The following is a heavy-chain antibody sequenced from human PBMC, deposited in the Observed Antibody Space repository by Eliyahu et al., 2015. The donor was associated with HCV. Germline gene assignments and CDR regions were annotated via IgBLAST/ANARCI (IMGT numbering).Heavy chain of an antibody. CDR1: GFXFSSXG. CDR2: XSYDGSNK. Sequence: QVQLVESGGGVVQPGRSLRLSCAAXGFXFSSXGXHWVRQAPGKGLEWVAVXSYDGSNKYYADSVKGRFTISRDNSKNTLYLQMNSLRAEDTAGYYCAKGXIVVVPAAILSYGMDVWGQGTXVTVSS. D-gene: IGHD2-2*01. J-gene: IGHJ6*02. CDR3: AKGXIVVVPAAILSYGMDV. V-gene: IGHV3-30*18.